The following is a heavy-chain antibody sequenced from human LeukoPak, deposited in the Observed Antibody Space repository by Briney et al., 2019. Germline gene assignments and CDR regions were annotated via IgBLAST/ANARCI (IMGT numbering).Heavy chain of an antibody. J-gene: IGHJ4*02. CDR2: INTNTGNP. D-gene: IGHD3-22*01. CDR1: GYTFTSYY. Sequence: ASVKVSCKASGYTFTSYYMHWVRQAPGQGLEWMGWINTNTGNPTYAQGFTGRFVFSLDTSVSTAYLQISSLKAEDTAVYYCAREFYDSSGYHYYFDYWGQGTLVTVSS. V-gene: IGHV7-4-1*02. CDR3: AREFYDSSGYHYYFDY.